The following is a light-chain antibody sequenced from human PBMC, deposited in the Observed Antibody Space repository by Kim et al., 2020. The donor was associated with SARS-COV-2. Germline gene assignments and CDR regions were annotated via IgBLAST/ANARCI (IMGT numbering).Light chain of an antibody. Sequence: NFMLTQPHSVSESPGKTVTISCTRSSGSIASNYVQWYQQRPGSAPTTVIYDDNRRPSGVPDRFSGSIDSSSNSASLTISGLKTEDEADYDCQSDDGSSWVFGGGTQLTVL. CDR2: DDN. CDR3: QSDDGSSWV. V-gene: IGLV6-57*03. J-gene: IGLJ3*02. CDR1: SGSIASNY.